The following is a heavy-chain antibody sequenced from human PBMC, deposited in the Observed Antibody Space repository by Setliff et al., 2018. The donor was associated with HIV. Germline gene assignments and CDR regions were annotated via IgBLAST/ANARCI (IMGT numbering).Heavy chain of an antibody. V-gene: IGHV4-4*07. CDR2: IYTTGGT. J-gene: IGHJ4*02. D-gene: IGHD6-13*01. CDR3: ARSNPGITAGLLAY. CDR1: GVSIPTNY. Sequence: PSETLSLTCNISGVSIPTNYWNWIRQPAGKGLEWIGRIYTTGGTNYNPALKSRVTMSIDTSKNQISLKLNSVTAADTATYYCARSNPGITAGLLAYWGPETLVTVS.